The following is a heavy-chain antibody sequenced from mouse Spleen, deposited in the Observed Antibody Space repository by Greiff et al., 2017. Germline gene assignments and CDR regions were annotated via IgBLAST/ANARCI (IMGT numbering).Heavy chain of an antibody. D-gene: IGHD2-12*01. CDR3: ARNDVHY. J-gene: IGHJ2*01. V-gene: IGHV1-69*01. Sequence: QVQLQQPGAELVMPGASVKLSCKASGYTFTSYWMHWVKQRPGQGLEWIGEIDPSDSDTNYNQKFKGKATLTVDKSSSTAYMQLSSLTSEDSAVYYCARNDVHYWGQGTTLTVSS. CDR1: GYTFTSYW. CDR2: IDPSDSDT.